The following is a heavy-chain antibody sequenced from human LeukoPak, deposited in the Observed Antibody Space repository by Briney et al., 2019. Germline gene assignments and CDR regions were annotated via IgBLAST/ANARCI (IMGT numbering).Heavy chain of an antibody. CDR3: ARGYCGGDCYYAEFDY. V-gene: IGHV1-18*01. CDR1: GYTFTSYG. Sequence: GASVKVSCKSSGYTFTSYGISWVRQAPGQGLEWMGWISAYNGNTNYAQKLQGRVTMTTDTSTSTAYMELRSLRSEDTAVYYCARGYCGGDCYYAEFDYWGQGTLVTVSS. D-gene: IGHD2-21*02. CDR2: ISAYNGNT. J-gene: IGHJ4*02.